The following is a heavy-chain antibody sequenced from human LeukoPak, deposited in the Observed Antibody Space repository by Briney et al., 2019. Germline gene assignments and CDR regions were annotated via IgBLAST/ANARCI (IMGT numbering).Heavy chain of an antibody. CDR2: TDSDGSDI. CDR1: GFSFRSHW. CDR3: ANGRYYDSSGYPFDY. J-gene: IGHJ4*02. Sequence: GGSLRLSCAASGFSFRSHWMHWVRQAPAKGLVWVSRTDSDGSDISYADSVKGRFTISRDNAKNTLYLQMNSLRDEDTAVYYCANGRYYDSSGYPFDYWGQGTLVTVSS. V-gene: IGHV3-74*01. D-gene: IGHD3-22*01.